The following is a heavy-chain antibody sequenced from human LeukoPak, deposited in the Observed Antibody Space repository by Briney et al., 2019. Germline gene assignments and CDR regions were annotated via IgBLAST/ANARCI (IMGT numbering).Heavy chain of an antibody. J-gene: IGHJ4*02. CDR1: GFTFSSYA. CDR2: ISSSGGST. D-gene: IGHD1-1*01. CDR3: AKAYTSYFDS. V-gene: IGHV3-23*01. Sequence: PGGSLRLSCAASGFTFSSYAMSWVRQAPGKGLGWVSGISSSGGSTYYSDSVKGRFTISRDNSKNTLHLQMNSLRAEDTAVYYCAKAYTSYFDSWGQGTLVTVSS.